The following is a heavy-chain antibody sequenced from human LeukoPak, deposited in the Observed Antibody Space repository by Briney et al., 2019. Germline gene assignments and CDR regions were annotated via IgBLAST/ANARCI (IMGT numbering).Heavy chain of an antibody. V-gene: IGHV3-30-3*01. Sequence: GGSLRLSCAASGFTFSSYAMHWVRQAPGKGLEWEAVISYDGSNKYYADSVKGRFTISRDNSKNTLYLQMNSLRAEDTAVYYCARDTTINYYDSSGYYYTFDAFDIWGQGTMVTVSS. D-gene: IGHD3-22*01. CDR1: GFTFSSYA. CDR3: ARDTTINYYDSSGYYYTFDAFDI. CDR2: ISYDGSNK. J-gene: IGHJ3*02.